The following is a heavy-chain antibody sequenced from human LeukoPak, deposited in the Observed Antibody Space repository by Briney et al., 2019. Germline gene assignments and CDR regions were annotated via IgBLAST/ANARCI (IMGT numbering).Heavy chain of an antibody. CDR3: ARVGDGSYYEPSLFAFDI. CDR2: IIPIFGTA. J-gene: IGHJ3*02. D-gene: IGHD1-26*01. CDR1: GGTLSSYA. Sequence: ASVKVSCKASGGTLSSYAISWVRQAPGQGLEWMGGIIPIFGTANYAQKFQGRVTITADESTSTAYMELSSLRSEDTAVYYCARVGDGSYYEPSLFAFDIWGQGTMVTVSS. V-gene: IGHV1-69*01.